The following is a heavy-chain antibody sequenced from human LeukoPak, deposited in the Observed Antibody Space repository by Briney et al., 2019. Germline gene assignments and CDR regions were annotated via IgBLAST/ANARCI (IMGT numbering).Heavy chain of an antibody. CDR3: ARDRRGIAAAGPSDY. CDR1: GGSISSGDYY. D-gene: IGHD6-13*01. V-gene: IGHV4-30-4*01. CDR2: IYYSGST. J-gene: IGHJ4*02. Sequence: PSETLSLTCTVSGGSISSGDYYWSWIRQPPGKGLEWIGYIYYSGSTYYNPSLKSRVTISVDTSKNQFSLKLSPVTAADTAVYYCARDRRGIAAAGPSDYWGQGTLVTVSS.